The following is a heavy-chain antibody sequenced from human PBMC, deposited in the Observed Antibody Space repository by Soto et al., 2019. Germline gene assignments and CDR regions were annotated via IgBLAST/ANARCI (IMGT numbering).Heavy chain of an antibody. D-gene: IGHD3-10*01. Sequence: QVQLQESGPGLVKPSQTLSLTCTVSGGSINSGGYYWSWIRQHPGKGLEWIGYIYNSGSTYYNPSLKTRVTISVDTSKYHFSLKLSSVTSADTAVYCCARGITMVRGVIHTPYFDYWGQGTLVTVSS. CDR2: IYNSGST. CDR1: GGSINSGGYY. CDR3: ARGITMVRGVIHTPYFDY. J-gene: IGHJ4*02. V-gene: IGHV4-31*03.